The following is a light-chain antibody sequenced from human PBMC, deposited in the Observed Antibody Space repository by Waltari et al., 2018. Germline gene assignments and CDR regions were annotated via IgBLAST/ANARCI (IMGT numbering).Light chain of an antibody. V-gene: IGLV2-14*01. J-gene: IGLJ2*01. Sequence: QSALTPPASVSGSPGQAIIISCTGTGSDVGGYDYVSWYQQYPGKAHRLIIYDVYNRPCGVSNRFAGSKSDNTASLTISWLQAEDESVYYCSSYTSSGVFFGGGTKLTVL. CDR3: SSYTSSGVF. CDR1: GSDVGGYDY. CDR2: DVY.